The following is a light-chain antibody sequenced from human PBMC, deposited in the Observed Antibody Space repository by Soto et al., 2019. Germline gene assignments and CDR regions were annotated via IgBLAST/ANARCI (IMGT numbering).Light chain of an antibody. Sequence: EVVLTQSPGTLSLSPGERATLSCRASQSVSSIYLAWYQHKPGQAPRLLIYGASIRATGIPDRFSGSGSGTDFTLTISRLEPEDFAVYYCQLYDSSPLFTFGPGTKVDIK. V-gene: IGKV3-20*01. CDR3: QLYDSSPLFT. CDR1: QSVSSIY. J-gene: IGKJ3*01. CDR2: GAS.